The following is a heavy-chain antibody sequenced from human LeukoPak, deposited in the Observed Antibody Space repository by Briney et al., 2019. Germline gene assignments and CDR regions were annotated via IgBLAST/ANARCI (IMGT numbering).Heavy chain of an antibody. CDR1: GFTFSSYE. D-gene: IGHD1-1*01. CDR3: ARNGPHYAFDI. V-gene: IGHV3-48*03. CDR2: ISSSGSTI. J-gene: IGHJ3*02. Sequence: PGGSLRLSCAASGFTFSSYEMNWVRQAPGKGLEWVSYISSSGSTIYYADSVKGRFTISRDNAKNSLYLQMNSLRAEDTAVYYCARNGPHYAFDIWGQGTMVTVSS.